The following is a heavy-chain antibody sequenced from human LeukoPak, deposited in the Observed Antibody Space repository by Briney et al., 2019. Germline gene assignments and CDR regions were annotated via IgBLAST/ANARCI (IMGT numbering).Heavy chain of an antibody. Sequence: GRSLRLSCAASGFTFSSYAMHWVRQAPGKGLEWVGNIKQDGSEKYYVDSVKGRFTISRDNAKNSLYLQMNSLRAEDTAVYYCARVWGAAADYWGQGTLVTVSS. CDR2: IKQDGSEK. V-gene: IGHV3-7*01. D-gene: IGHD6-13*01. CDR1: GFTFSSYA. J-gene: IGHJ4*02. CDR3: ARVWGAAADY.